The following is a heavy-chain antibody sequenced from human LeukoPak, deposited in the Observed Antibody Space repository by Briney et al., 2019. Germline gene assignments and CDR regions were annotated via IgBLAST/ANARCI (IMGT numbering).Heavy chain of an antibody. V-gene: IGHV3-15*01. J-gene: IGHJ4*02. CDR3: AKDRAGYYFDY. CDR1: EFTFSNAW. Sequence: GGSLRLSCAASEFTFSNAWMSWVRQAPGKGLEWVGRIKSKSDRGTTDYAAPVKGRFIISRDDSKNTLYLQMNSLRAEDTAVYYCAKDRAGYYFDYWGQGTLVTVSS. CDR2: IKSKSDRGTT. D-gene: IGHD6-19*01.